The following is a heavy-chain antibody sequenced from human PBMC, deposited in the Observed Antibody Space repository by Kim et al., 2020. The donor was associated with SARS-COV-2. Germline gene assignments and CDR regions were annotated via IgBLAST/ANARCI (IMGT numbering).Heavy chain of an antibody. J-gene: IGHJ5*02. CDR1: GFTFSSYW. V-gene: IGHV3-74*01. Sequence: GGSLRLSCEASGFTFSSYWMNLVFHCLSHWLVWVSRIKSDGSDTHYADSVKGRFTISRDNAKNTLHLQLNSLGVEDTAIYYCARGSFQQGFDPWGQGTLVTVSS. D-gene: IGHD6-13*01. CDR3: ARGSFQQGFDP. CDR2: IKSDGSDT.